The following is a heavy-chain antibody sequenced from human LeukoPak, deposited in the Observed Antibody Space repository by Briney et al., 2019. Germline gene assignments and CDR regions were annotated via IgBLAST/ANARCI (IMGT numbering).Heavy chain of an antibody. CDR1: SGSISSSNYY. Sequence: SETLSLTCTVSSGSISSSNYYWGWIRQPPGKGLEWIGSIYDSGSTYYNPSLKSRVTISVDTSKNQFSLKLSSVTAADTAVYYCARSHWGPYGSRIANWFDPWGQGTLVTVSS. V-gene: IGHV4-39*07. CDR3: ARSHWGPYGSRIANWFDP. D-gene: IGHD6-13*01. CDR2: IYDSGST. J-gene: IGHJ5*02.